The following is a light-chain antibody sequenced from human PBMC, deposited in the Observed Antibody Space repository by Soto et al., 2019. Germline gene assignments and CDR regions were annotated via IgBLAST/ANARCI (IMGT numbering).Light chain of an antibody. J-gene: IGKJ3*01. CDR1: QSISRS. V-gene: IGKV1-5*01. CDR2: DAS. Sequence: DIQMTQSPSTLSASVGDRVTMTCRASQSISRSLAWYQQNPGKAPKLLIFDASSLESGVPSRFSGSGSGTEFTLTISSLQPDDFATYYCQHYNDFLLIFGPGTTVDIK. CDR3: QHYNDFLLI.